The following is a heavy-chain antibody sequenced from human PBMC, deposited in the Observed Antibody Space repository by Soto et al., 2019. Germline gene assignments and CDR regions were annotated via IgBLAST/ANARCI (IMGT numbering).Heavy chain of an antibody. CDR2: IYHTGTT. Sequence: SENLSLTCAVSGDSIISIYHWAWIRQPPGKGLEWVASIYHTGTTYYNPSLTSRVTISVDTSKNQFSLKLSSVTAADSAVYYCARPGPVGYTPYFGPGTLVTVS. D-gene: IGHD3-16*02. CDR3: ARPGPVGYTPY. V-gene: IGHV4-38-2*01. J-gene: IGHJ4*02. CDR1: GDSIISIYH.